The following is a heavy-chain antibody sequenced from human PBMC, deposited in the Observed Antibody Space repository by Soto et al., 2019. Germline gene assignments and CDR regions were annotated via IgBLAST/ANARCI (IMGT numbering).Heavy chain of an antibody. CDR2: VSDSGRT. CDR3: ARDSTRWFPYYGVDV. V-gene: IGHV4-59*01. CDR1: GCSIDYYH. Sequence: PXETLSLTCTVSGCSIDYYHWTWIRQPPGKGLEWIGYVSDSGRTSYNPSLQSRVTISVDSSRNQFSLRLTSVTAADTAVYYCARDSTRWFPYYGVDVWGPGTSVTVSS. J-gene: IGHJ6*02. D-gene: IGHD6-13*01.